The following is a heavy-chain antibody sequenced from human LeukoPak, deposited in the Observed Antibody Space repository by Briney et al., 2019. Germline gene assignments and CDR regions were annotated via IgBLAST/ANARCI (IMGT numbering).Heavy chain of an antibody. CDR3: ARDVGYSSSLVN. V-gene: IGHV3-7*01. D-gene: IGHD6-19*01. J-gene: IGHJ1*01. CDR1: GFTFSSYG. Sequence: PGGSLRLSCAASGFTFSSYGMHWVRQAPGKGLEWVANIKQDGSEKYYVDSVKGRFTISRDNAKNSLFLQMNSLRAEDTAVYLCARDVGYSSSLVNWGQGTLVTVSS. CDR2: IKQDGSEK.